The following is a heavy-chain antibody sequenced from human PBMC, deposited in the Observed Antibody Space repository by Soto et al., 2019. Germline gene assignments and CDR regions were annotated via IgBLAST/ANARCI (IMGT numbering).Heavy chain of an antibody. V-gene: IGHV3-23*01. CDR1: GFTFSSYD. J-gene: IGHJ4*02. D-gene: IGHD3-10*01. Sequence: GGSLRLSCAASGFTFSSYDLSWVRQAPGKGLEWVSGISDRGGRTYYADSVKGRFTISRDNSKNTLYLQMNSLRAEDTAVYYCAKFITMVGAVIDIWGLDYCGQGTLVTVSS. CDR3: AKFITMVGAVIDIWGLDY. CDR2: ISDRGGRT.